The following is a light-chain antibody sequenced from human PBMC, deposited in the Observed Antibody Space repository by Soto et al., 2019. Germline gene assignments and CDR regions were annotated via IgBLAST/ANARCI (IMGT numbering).Light chain of an antibody. CDR3: QQYGSSFWT. CDR2: GAS. Sequence: EIVLTQSPGTLSLSPGERATLSCRASQSVSSSYLAWYQQKPGQAPRLLIYGASSRATGIPDRFSGSGSGTDFTLTISRLEPEDFAVYYCQQYGSSFWTFGQGTKVDSK. V-gene: IGKV3-20*01. CDR1: QSVSSSY. J-gene: IGKJ1*01.